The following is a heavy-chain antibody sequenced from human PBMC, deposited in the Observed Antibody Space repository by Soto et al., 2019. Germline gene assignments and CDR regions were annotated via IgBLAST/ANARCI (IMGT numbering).Heavy chain of an antibody. Sequence: QAQLVQSGAEVKKPGASVKGSSKAYGYTFTSYYMHWVRQAPGQGLEWMGVINPRGGSTSYAKKFQGRVNMTSDTSTSTVYMELGSMRSEDTAVYYCARTSLEPTFDAWGQGTMVTVTS. V-gene: IGHV1-46*01. J-gene: IGHJ5*02. CDR1: GYTFTSYY. CDR2: INPRGGST. CDR3: ARTSLEPTFDA. D-gene: IGHD1-1*01.